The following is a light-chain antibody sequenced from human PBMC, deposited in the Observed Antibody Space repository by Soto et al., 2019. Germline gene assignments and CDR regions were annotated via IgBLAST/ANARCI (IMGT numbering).Light chain of an antibody. CDR2: DVS. CDR3: QQRRNWPLT. Sequence: EIVLTQSPASLSLSPGDRATLSCRASQSVSTFLAWYQQKPGQAPRLLISDVSNRATGIPARFSGSGSGTDFTLTISSLEPEAFAIYYCQQRRNWPLTFGGGTKVEIK. V-gene: IGKV3-11*01. CDR1: QSVSTF. J-gene: IGKJ4*01.